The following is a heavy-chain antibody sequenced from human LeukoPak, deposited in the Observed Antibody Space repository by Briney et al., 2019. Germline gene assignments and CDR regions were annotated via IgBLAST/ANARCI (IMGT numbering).Heavy chain of an antibody. CDR3: ARTSKWELLTGQVDYFDY. Sequence: ASVKVSCKASGYTFTSYAMHWVRQAPGQRLEWMGWINAGNGNTKYSQKFQGRVTITRDTSASTAYMELSSLRSEDTAVYYCARTSKWELLTGQVDYFDYWGQGTLVTVSS. V-gene: IGHV1-3*01. J-gene: IGHJ4*02. CDR2: INAGNGNT. CDR1: GYTFTSYA. D-gene: IGHD1-26*01.